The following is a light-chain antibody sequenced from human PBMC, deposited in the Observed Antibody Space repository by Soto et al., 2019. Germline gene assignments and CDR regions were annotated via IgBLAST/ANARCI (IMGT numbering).Light chain of an antibody. CDR2: GAS. CDR3: QQYGRSPPFA. Sequence: EIVLTQSPGTLSLSPGERATLSCRASQSVSSNYIAWYQQNPGQAPRLLIYGASTRATGIPDRFSGSGSGTDFTLTISRLEHEDLAVYFCQQYGRSPPFAFGQGTKVEIK. CDR1: QSVSSNY. V-gene: IGKV3-20*01. J-gene: IGKJ2*01.